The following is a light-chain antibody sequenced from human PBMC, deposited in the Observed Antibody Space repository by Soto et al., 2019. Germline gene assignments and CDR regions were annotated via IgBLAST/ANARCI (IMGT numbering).Light chain of an antibody. J-gene: IGKJ2*01. V-gene: IGKV3-11*01. CDR2: DAS. Sequence: EIVLTQSPATLSLSPGERATLSCRASQSVSSYLAWYQQKPGQAPRLLIYDASNRAAGIQARFSGSGSGSDFTLTISSLEPEDFAVYYCQQRSNWPFGQGTKLEIK. CDR1: QSVSSY. CDR3: QQRSNWP.